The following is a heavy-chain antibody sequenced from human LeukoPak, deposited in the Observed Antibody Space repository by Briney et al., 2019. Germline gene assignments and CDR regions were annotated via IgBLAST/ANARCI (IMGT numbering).Heavy chain of an antibody. CDR3: ARNPERAYWFDP. Sequence: GGSLRLSCAASRFKFSAHAMHWVRQAPGKGLEWVAFISYGGSKKYYADSVQGRFTISRDNSKNTLYLQMNSLRAEDTAVYYCARNPERAYWFDPWGQGTLVTVSS. V-gene: IGHV3-30-3*01. CDR2: ISYGGSKK. CDR1: RFKFSAHA. J-gene: IGHJ5*02.